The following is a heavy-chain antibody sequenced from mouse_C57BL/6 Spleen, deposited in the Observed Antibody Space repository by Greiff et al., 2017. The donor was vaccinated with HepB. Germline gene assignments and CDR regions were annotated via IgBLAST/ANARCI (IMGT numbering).Heavy chain of an antibody. V-gene: IGHV10-1*01. CDR1: GFSFNTYA. CDR2: IRSKSNNYAT. Sequence: EVHLVESGGGLVQPKGSLKLSCAASGFSFNTYAMNWVRQAPGKGLEWVARIRSKSNNYATYYADSVKDRFTISRDDSESMLYLQMNNLKTEDTAMDYCVRRYSNDAMDYWGQGTSVTVSS. CDR3: VRRYSNDAMDY. J-gene: IGHJ4*01. D-gene: IGHD2-5*01.